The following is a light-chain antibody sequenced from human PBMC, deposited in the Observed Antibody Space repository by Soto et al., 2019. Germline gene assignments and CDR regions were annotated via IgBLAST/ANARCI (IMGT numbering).Light chain of an antibody. J-gene: IGKJ1*01. Sequence: EVVLTQSLSTLSLPTAERATLPCRASQTVSSFLAWYQQRPGQAPMLLIYDASHRATGIPARFSGSGSGTDFTLTISSLEPEDFAVYCCQHRSNWPKPFGQGTNVDIK. CDR3: QHRSNWPKP. CDR1: QTVSSF. CDR2: DAS. V-gene: IGKV3-11*01.